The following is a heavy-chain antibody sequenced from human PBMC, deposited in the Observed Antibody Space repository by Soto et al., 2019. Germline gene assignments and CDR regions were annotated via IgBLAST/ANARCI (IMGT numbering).Heavy chain of an antibody. V-gene: IGHV3-53*01. Sequence: GGSLRLSCAASGFTVSSNYMSWVRQAPGKGLEWVSVIYSGGSTYYADSVKGRFTISRDNSKNTLYLQMNSLRAEDTAVYYCARALRGYYYDSSGYYYYFDYWGQGTLVTVSS. CDR3: ARALRGYYYDSSGYYYYFDY. D-gene: IGHD3-22*01. J-gene: IGHJ4*02. CDR1: GFTVSSNY. CDR2: IYSGGST.